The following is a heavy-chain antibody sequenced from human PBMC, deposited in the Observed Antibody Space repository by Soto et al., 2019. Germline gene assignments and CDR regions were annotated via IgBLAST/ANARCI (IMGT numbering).Heavy chain of an antibody. CDR1: GFTFSSYG. D-gene: IGHD1-26*01. V-gene: IGHV3-73*01. J-gene: IGHJ6*02. CDR2: IRSKANSYAT. CDR3: TRYSGSYPYGMDV. Sequence: GGSLRLSCAASGFTFSSYGMHWVRQASGKGLEWVGRIRSKANSYATAYAASVKGRFTISRDDSKNTAYLQMNSLKTEDTAVYYCTRYSGSYPYGMDVWGQGTTVTVSS.